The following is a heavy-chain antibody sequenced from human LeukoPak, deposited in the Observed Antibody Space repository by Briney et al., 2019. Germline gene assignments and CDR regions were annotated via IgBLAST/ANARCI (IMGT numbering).Heavy chain of an antibody. V-gene: IGHV1-46*01. D-gene: IGHD5-18*01. J-gene: IGHJ4*02. Sequence: ASVKVSCKASGYTFTFYYIYWVRQAPGQGLEWMGIINPSGGSTSYAQKFQGRVTMTKDMSTSTVYMELSSLRSEDTAVYYCARGEETAMVYFDYWGQGTLVTVSS. CDR3: ARGEETAMVYFDY. CDR1: GYTFTFYY. CDR2: INPSGGST.